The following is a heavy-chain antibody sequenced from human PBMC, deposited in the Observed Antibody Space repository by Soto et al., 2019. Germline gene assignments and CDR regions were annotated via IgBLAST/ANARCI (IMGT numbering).Heavy chain of an antibody. V-gene: IGHV1-46*01. CDR3: AREGGSYSDYYYYGMDV. CDR1: GYTFTSYY. J-gene: IGHJ6*02. D-gene: IGHD1-26*01. Sequence: GASLKGSCKAFGYTFTSYYMNWVRQAPGQGLEWMGIINPSGGSTSYAQKFQGRVTMTRDTSTSTVYMELSSLRSEDTAVYYCAREGGSYSDYYYYGMDVWGQGTTVTVSS. CDR2: INPSGGST.